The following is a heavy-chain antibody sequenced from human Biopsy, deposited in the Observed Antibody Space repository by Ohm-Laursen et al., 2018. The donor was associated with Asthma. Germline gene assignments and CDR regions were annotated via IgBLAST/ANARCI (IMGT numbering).Heavy chain of an antibody. Sequence: SDTLSLTCTVGGAYIGSRDHHWSWIRQSPGTGLEWIGFVFWSGTTHYNRSLERRLSISIDTTRNEFSMTLRSVTAADTAVYFCARVASYGDLYFGIDVCGPGTTVSVS. J-gene: IGHJ6*02. CDR1: GAYIGSRDHH. CDR3: ARVASYGDLYFGIDV. V-gene: IGHV4-30-4*02. D-gene: IGHD4-17*01. CDR2: VFWSGTT.